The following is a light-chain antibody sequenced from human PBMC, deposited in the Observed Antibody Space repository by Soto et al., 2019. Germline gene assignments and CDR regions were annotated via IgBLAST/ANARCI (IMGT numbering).Light chain of an antibody. CDR3: EQYNSYPYT. Sequence: DIQMTQSPSTLSASVGDRVTITCRASQSISSWVAWYQQKPGKAPKLLIYKASSFESGVPSRFGGSGSWTAFTLNISSLPLDDFATYYCEQYNSYPYTFGQGTKLVIK. CDR1: QSISSW. J-gene: IGKJ2*01. V-gene: IGKV1-5*03. CDR2: KAS.